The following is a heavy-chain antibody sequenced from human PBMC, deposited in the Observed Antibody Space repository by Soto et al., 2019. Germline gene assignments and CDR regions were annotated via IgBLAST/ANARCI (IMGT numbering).Heavy chain of an antibody. Sequence: PGGSLRLSCAASGFTFSSSEMNRVRQAPGKGLEWVAYISSSGSTIYYADSVEGRFTITRDNAKNSLYLQMNSMRAEDTAVYHCARGYVDTGPRGDMDVWGEGTTVTVSS. V-gene: IGHV3-48*03. CDR3: ARGYVDTGPRGDMDV. CDR2: ISSSGSTI. CDR1: GFTFSSSE. J-gene: IGHJ6*04. D-gene: IGHD5-18*01.